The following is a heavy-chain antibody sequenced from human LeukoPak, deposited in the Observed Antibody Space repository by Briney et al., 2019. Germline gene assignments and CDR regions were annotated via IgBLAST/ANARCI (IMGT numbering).Heavy chain of an antibody. D-gene: IGHD2-15*01. CDR2: MKPNSGNT. CDR1: GYTFTSYD. V-gene: IGHV1-8*01. Sequence: ASVKVSCKASGYTFTSYDINWVRQATGQGLEWMGWMKPNSGNTGYAQRFQGRVTMTRNASISTAYMELSSLGSEDTAVYYCARGASLRAVVVGASTSPPMPYDFWGQGTLVTVSS. J-gene: IGHJ4*02. CDR3: ARGASLRAVVVGASTSPPMPYDF.